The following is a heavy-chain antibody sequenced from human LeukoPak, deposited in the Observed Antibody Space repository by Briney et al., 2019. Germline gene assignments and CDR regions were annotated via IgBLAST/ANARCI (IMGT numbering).Heavy chain of an antibody. CDR2: ISTSSIYK. V-gene: IGHV3-21*04. D-gene: IGHD6-13*01. Sequence: GGSLRLSCGASGFTFSRYTMNWVRQAPGKGLEWVASISTSSIYKYYGDPVKGRFTISRDNSRNSVYLQMDSLRAEDTAVYYCAKSSAYSSSWSSGYWGQGTLVTVSS. J-gene: IGHJ4*02. CDR1: GFTFSRYT. CDR3: AKSSAYSSSWSSGY.